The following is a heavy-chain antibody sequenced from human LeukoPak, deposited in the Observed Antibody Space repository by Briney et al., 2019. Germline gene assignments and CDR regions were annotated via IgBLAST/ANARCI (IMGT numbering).Heavy chain of an antibody. D-gene: IGHD3-3*01. V-gene: IGHV3-30*04. CDR1: GFTSSSYA. CDR3: ASYYDFWSGYYTYYFDY. J-gene: IGHJ4*02. Sequence: GSLRLSCAASGFTSSSYAMHWVRQAPGKGLEWVAVISYDGSNKYYADSVKGRFTISRDNSKNTLYLQMNSLRAEDTAVYYCASYYDFWSGYYTYYFDYWGQGTLVTVSS. CDR2: ISYDGSNK.